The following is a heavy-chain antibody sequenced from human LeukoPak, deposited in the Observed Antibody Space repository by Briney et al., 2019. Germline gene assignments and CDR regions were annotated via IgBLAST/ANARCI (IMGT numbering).Heavy chain of an antibody. CDR1: GYTFTSYG. D-gene: IGHD5-12*01. J-gene: IGHJ4*02. CDR2: ISAYNGNT. V-gene: IGHV1-18*01. CDR3: ARDARLGGYDYQTPQGY. Sequence: GESLKVSCKASGYTFTSYGISWVRQAPGQGLEWMGWISAYNGNTNYAQKLQGRVTMTTDTSTSTAYMELRSLRSDDTAVYYCARDARLGGYDYQTPQGYWGQGTLVTVSS.